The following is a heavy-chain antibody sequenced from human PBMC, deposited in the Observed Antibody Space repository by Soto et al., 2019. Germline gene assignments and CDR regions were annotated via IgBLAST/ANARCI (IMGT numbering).Heavy chain of an antibody. D-gene: IGHD5-12*01. CDR3: AKDVDGYNGQFAY. J-gene: IGHJ4*02. CDR1: GGTFSSYT. CDR2: INTSGDSR. V-gene: IGHV1-46*01. Sequence: ASVKVSCKASGGTFSSYTISWGRQAPGQGLEWMGIINTSGDSRSYAKKFQGRVTMTRDTSTGTVYMELSSLRSEDTAVYYCAKDVDGYNGQFAYGGQGTLVTVSS.